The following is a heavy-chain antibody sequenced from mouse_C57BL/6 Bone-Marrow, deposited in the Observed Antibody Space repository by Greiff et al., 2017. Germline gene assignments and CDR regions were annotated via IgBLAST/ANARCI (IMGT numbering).Heavy chain of an antibody. Sequence: VQGVESGAELVRPGASVTLSCKASGYTFTDYEMHWVKQTPVHGLEWIGAIDPETGGTAYNQKFKGKAILTAAKSSSTAYMELRSLTSEDSAVYYCTRRMITMAFAYWGQGTLVTVSA. V-gene: IGHV1-15*01. J-gene: IGHJ3*01. CDR1: GYTFTDYE. CDR3: TRRMITMAFAY. D-gene: IGHD2-4*01. CDR2: IDPETGGT.